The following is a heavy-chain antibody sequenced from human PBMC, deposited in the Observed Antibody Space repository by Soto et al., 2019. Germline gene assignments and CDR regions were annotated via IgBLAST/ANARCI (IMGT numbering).Heavy chain of an antibody. Sequence: QVQLVQSGAEVKKPGASVKVSCKASGYTFPSYDINWVRQATGQGLEWMGWVNPNSGNAGYAQKFQGRVSMTWNTSISTAYMELSSLRSEDTAAYYCARGIVETYGDLGGVDYWGQGTLVTVSS. J-gene: IGHJ4*02. D-gene: IGHD4-17*01. CDR3: ARGIVETYGDLGGVDY. V-gene: IGHV1-8*01. CDR1: GYTFPSYD. CDR2: VNPNSGNA.